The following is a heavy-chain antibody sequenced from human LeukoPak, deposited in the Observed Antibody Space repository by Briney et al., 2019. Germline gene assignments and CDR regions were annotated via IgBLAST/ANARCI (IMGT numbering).Heavy chain of an antibody. Sequence: PGGSLRLSCVASGLIFSDFEMNWVLQAPGKGLEWVSYIGNSGTTIYYADSVKGRFTISIDNTKNSLFLQMNSLRAEDTAVYYCGRNRVDVWGQGTVVTVSS. CDR1: GLIFSDFE. CDR2: IGNSGTTI. V-gene: IGHV3-48*03. CDR3: GRNRVDV. J-gene: IGHJ4*02.